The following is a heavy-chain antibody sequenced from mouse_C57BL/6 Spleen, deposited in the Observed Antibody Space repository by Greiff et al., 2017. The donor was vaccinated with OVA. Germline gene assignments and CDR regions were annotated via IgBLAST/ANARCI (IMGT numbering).Heavy chain of an antibody. CDR2: IYPGDGDT. D-gene: IGHD1-1*01. V-gene: IGHV1-80*01. Sequence: VMLVESGAELVKPGASVKISCKASGYAFSSYWMNWVKQRPGKGLEWIGQIYPGDGDTNYNGKFKGKATLTADKSSSTAYMQLSSLTSEDSAVYFCARSGNYGSYYYAMDYWGQGTAVSVSS. J-gene: IGHJ4*01. CDR3: ARSGNYGSYYYAMDY. CDR1: GYAFSSYW.